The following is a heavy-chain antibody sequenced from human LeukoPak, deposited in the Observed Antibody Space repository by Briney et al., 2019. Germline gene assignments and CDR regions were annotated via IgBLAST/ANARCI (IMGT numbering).Heavy chain of an antibody. CDR2: IGTSSGNT. CDR3: ARSGWSCYFGLDV. D-gene: IGHD6-19*01. V-gene: IGHV3-21*01. J-gene: IGHJ6*02. Sequence: GGSLRLSCAASGFSFSHYSMNWVRQAPGKGLEWVSSIGTSSGNTNYGDSVKGRFTISRDNMKNSVHLQMNSLRAEDTAVYYCARSGWSCYFGLDVWGHGTTVTVSS. CDR1: GFSFSHYS.